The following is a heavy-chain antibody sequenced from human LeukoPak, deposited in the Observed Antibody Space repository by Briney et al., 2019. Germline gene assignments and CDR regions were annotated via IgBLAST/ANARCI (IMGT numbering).Heavy chain of an antibody. Sequence: GGSLRLSCAACGFTFSSYGMHWVRQAPGKGLEWVAFIRYDGSNKYYADSVKGRFTISRDNSKNTLYLQMNSLRAEDTAVYYCAKDRVLLWFGEPYYMDVWGKGTTVTISS. CDR2: IRYDGSNK. J-gene: IGHJ6*03. CDR3: AKDRVLLWFGEPYYMDV. V-gene: IGHV3-30*02. CDR1: GFTFSSYG. D-gene: IGHD3-10*01.